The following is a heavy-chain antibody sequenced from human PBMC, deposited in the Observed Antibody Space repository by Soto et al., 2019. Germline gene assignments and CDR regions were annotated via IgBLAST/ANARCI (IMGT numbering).Heavy chain of an antibody. Sequence: ASVKVSCKASGYTFTGYYMHWGRQAPGQGLEWMGWINPNSGGTNYAQKFQGRVTMTRDTSISTAYMELSRLRSDDTAVYYCASEHYDILSGYPYGMDVWGQGTTVTVSS. CDR2: INPNSGGT. V-gene: IGHV1-2*02. CDR1: GYTFTGYY. J-gene: IGHJ6*02. D-gene: IGHD3-9*01. CDR3: ASEHYDILSGYPYGMDV.